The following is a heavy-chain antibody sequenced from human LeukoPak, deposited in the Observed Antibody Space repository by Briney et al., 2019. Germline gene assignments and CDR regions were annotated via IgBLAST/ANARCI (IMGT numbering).Heavy chain of an antibody. V-gene: IGHV1-2*02. CDR3: AREGNNNWSDY. J-gene: IGHJ4*02. Sequence: VASMKVSCKTSGYTSTDYYIYWVRQAPGQGLEWMGWISPNSGGTNYAQKFQGRVTMTRDTSISTAYMELNRLRSDDTAVYYCAREGNNNWSDYWGQGTLVTVSS. D-gene: IGHD1-1*01. CDR1: GYTSTDYY. CDR2: ISPNSGGT.